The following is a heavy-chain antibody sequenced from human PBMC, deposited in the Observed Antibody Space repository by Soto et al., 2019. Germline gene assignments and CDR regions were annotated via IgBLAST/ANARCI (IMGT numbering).Heavy chain of an antibody. J-gene: IGHJ4*02. D-gene: IGHD3-22*01. V-gene: IGHV1-69*13. CDR1: GGTFSSYA. CDR2: IIPLFGRA. Sequence: GASVKVSCKASGGTFSSYAISWVRQAPGQGLEWMGGIIPLFGRANYAQKFQGRVTITAAASTSTAYMELRSLTSDDTAVYYCARDPSNTSGDKLYLAYWGQGTLVTVSS. CDR3: ARDPSNTSGDKLYLAY.